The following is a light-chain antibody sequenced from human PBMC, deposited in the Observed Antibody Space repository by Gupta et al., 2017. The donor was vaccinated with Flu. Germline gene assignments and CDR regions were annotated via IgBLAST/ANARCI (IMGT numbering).Light chain of an antibody. V-gene: IGKV1-5*03. CDR2: KAS. CDR1: QSIRDW. Sequence: PSTLSASVGDSVTITCLASQSIRDWLAWYQQKPGKAPNLLIYKASSLESGVPSRFSGSGSGTEFTLTISSLQPEDSATYYCQHEDNSLGTFGQGTKMDIK. J-gene: IGKJ2*01. CDR3: QHEDNSLGT.